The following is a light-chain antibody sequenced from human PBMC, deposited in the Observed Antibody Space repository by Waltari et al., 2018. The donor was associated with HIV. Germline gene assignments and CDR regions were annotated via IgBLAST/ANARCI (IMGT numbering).Light chain of an antibody. V-gene: IGKV1-39*01. Sequence: DIQMTQFPSSLSASVGDKVTISCRAGHSIATRLNWYRQKPGEAPELLIYAASALRRGVPSRSSGTTAGTEFTLTINAVQPDDFAFFFCQQSCATPRTFGQGT. CDR2: AAS. CDR3: QQSCATPRT. J-gene: IGKJ1*01. CDR1: HSIATR.